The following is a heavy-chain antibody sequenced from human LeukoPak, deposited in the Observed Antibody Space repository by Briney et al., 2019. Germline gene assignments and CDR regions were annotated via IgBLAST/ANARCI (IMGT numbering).Heavy chain of an antibody. V-gene: IGHV3-23*01. CDR2: ISGGGGST. D-gene: IGHD3-3*02. J-gene: IGHJ6*03. CDR1: GFTFSSYA. CDR3: AKSISRPYYMDV. Sequence: GGSQRLSCAASGFTFSSYAMSWVRQAPGKGLEWVSAISGGGGSTYYADSVKGRFTISRDNSKNTLYLQMNSLRAEDTAVYYCAKSISRPYYMDVWGKGTTLTVSS.